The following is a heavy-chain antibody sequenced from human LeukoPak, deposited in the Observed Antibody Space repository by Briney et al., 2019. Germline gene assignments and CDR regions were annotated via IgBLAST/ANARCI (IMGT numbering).Heavy chain of an antibody. CDR2: VYYNGST. V-gene: IGHV4-4*02. J-gene: IGHJ3*02. D-gene: IGHD3-10*01. Sequence: PGGSLRLSCAVSGFTFSRYWMSWVRQAPGKGLEWIGNVYYNGSTYYNPSLKSRVSMSVDTSKNHFSLRLTSVTAADTAVYYCARDQGPYYYGSGRLGAFDIWGHGTLLIVSS. CDR3: ARDQGPYYYGSGRLGAFDI. CDR1: GFTFSRYW.